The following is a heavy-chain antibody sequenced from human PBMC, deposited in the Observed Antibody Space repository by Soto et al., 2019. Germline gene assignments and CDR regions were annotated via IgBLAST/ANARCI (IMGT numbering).Heavy chain of an antibody. J-gene: IGHJ4*02. D-gene: IGHD3-22*01. Sequence: QLQLQESGPGLVKPSETLSLTCTVSGGSIRSSSYYWGWIRQPPGQGLEWIGSIYFSGSTYYNPSLKSRVTMSLDTCKTQDTLKLSSVTAADTAVYYCARQTVYYYASSGYYFFDYWCQVTLVTVSS. CDR1: GGSIRSSSYY. CDR3: ARQTVYYYASSGYYFFDY. CDR2: IYFSGST. V-gene: IGHV4-39*01.